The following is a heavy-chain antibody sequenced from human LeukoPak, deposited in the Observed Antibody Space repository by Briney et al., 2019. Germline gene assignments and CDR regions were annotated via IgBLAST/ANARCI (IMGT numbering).Heavy chain of an antibody. Sequence: PGGSLRLSCAAPGFTFSSYAMNSVRQAPGKGLEWVSISGSGGDTYYADSVKGRFTISRDNSKNTLYLQMNSLRAEDTAVYYCAKARGATYGTYYFDYWGQGTLVTVSS. J-gene: IGHJ4*02. CDR3: AKARGATYGTYYFDY. D-gene: IGHD4/OR15-4a*01. CDR2: ISGSGGDT. CDR1: GFTFSSYA. V-gene: IGHV3-23*01.